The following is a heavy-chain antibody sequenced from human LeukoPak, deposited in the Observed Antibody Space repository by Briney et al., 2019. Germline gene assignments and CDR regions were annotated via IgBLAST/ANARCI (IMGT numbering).Heavy chain of an antibody. CDR1: GFTFSSYA. CDR3: AREMAVNDAFDI. CDR2: ISYDGSNK. V-gene: IGHV3-30*04. Sequence: PGGSLRLSCAASGFTFSSYAMHWVRQAPGKGLEWVAVISYDGSNKYYADSVKGRFTISRDNSKNTLYLQMNSLRAEDTAVYYCAREMAVNDAFDIWGQGTMVTVSS. D-gene: IGHD2-8*01. J-gene: IGHJ3*02.